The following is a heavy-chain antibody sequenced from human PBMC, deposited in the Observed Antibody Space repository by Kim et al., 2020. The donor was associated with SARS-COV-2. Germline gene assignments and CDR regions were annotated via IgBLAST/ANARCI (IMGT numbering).Heavy chain of an antibody. Sequence: ASVKVSCKASGYTFTGYYMHWVRQAPGQGLEWMGWISPNSGGTNYAQKFQGRVTMTRDTSISTAYMELSRLRSDDTAVYYCARGIVVVPAANYYYYSMDVWGQGTTVTVSS. J-gene: IGHJ6*02. CDR3: ARGIVVVPAANYYYYSMDV. CDR2: ISPNSGGT. D-gene: IGHD2-2*01. CDR1: GYTFTGYY. V-gene: IGHV1-2*02.